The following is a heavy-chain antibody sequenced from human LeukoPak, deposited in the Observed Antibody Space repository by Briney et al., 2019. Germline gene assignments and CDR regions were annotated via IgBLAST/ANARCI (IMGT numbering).Heavy chain of an antibody. CDR3: ARDHVVDGLVFDY. Sequence: GGSLRLSCAASGFTFSSHWMSWVRQAPGKGLEWVANIDQYGSERNYVDSVKGRFTISRDNAKSSLYLQMNSLRAEDTAIYYCARDHVVDGLVFDYWGQGTLVTVSS. V-gene: IGHV3-7*01. CDR2: IDQYGSER. D-gene: IGHD2-15*01. J-gene: IGHJ4*02. CDR1: GFTFSSHW.